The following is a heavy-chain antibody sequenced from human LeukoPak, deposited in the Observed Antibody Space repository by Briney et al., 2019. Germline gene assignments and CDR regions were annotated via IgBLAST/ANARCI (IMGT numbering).Heavy chain of an antibody. V-gene: IGHV1-8*01. CDR1: GYTFTSYD. CDR3: GRSTSVAGTSTLVDY. Sequence: ASVKVSCKASGYTFTSYDINWVRQATGQGLEWMGWMNPNSGNTGYAQKFQGRVTMTRNTSISTAYMELTSLRSDDTAVYYCGRSTSVAGTSTLVDYWGQGTLVTVSS. CDR2: MNPNSGNT. D-gene: IGHD6-19*01. J-gene: IGHJ4*02.